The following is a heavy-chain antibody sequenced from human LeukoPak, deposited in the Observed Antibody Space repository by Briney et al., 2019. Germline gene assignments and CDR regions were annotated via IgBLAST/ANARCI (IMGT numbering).Heavy chain of an antibody. CDR2: MYYSGST. CDR3: ARDRGSDLDY. D-gene: IGHD2-21*01. J-gene: IGHJ4*02. CDR1: GGSVSSGGSY. V-gene: IGHV4-61*08. Sequence: SETLSLTCTVSGGSVSSGGSYWTWIRQAPGKGLEWIGYMYYSGSTNYNPSLKSRVTISVDTSKNQFSLKLTSVTAADTAVYFCARDRGSDLDYWGQGTLVTVSS.